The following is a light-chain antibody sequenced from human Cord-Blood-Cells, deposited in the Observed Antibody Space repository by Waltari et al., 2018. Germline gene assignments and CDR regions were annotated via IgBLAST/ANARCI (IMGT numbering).Light chain of an antibody. V-gene: IGLV3-21*04. CDR3: QVWDSSSDHRGV. J-gene: IGLJ3*02. CDR1: NIGSKS. Sequence: SYVLTQPPSVSVAPGKTARITCGGNNIGSKSVHWYQQRPGQAPVLAIYYDSDRPPGTPERFSGCNAGNTATLTISRVEAGDEADYYCQVWDSSSDHRGVFGGGTKLTVL. CDR2: YDS.